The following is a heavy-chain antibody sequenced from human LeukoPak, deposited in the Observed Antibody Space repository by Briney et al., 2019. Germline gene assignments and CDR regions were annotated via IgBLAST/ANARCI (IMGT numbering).Heavy chain of an antibody. Sequence: PGGSLRLSCAAPGFTFSSYAMHWVRQAPGKGLEWVAVISYDGSNKYYADSVKGRFTISRDNSKNTLYLQMNSLRAEDTAVYYCAREGAEDYGGVFDIWGQGTMVTVSS. J-gene: IGHJ3*02. CDR2: ISYDGSNK. V-gene: IGHV3-30*04. D-gene: IGHD3-16*01. CDR1: GFTFSSYA. CDR3: AREGAEDYGGVFDI.